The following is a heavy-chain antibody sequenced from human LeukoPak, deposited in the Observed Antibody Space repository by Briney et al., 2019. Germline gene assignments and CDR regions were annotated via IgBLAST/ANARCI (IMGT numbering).Heavy chain of an antibody. D-gene: IGHD1-26*01. CDR2: IYHSGST. Sequence: SETLSLTCAVSGYSISSGYYWGWIRQPPGKGLEWIGSIYHSGSTYYNPSLKSRVTISVDTSKNQFSLKLSSVTAADTAVYYCARRVGATSSGKGRAFDIWGQGTMVTVSS. CDR3: ARRVGATSSGKGRAFDI. J-gene: IGHJ3*02. V-gene: IGHV4-38-2*01. CDR1: GYSISSGYY.